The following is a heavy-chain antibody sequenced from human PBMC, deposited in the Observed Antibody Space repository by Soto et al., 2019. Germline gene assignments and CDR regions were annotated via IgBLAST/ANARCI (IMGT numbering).Heavy chain of an antibody. D-gene: IGHD2-8*01. J-gene: IGHJ6*03. V-gene: IGHV3-23*01. CDR2: ISGSGGST. CDR1: GFTFSSYA. CDR3: AKVGCTNGVCYYYYYYYMDV. Sequence: GGSLRLSCAASGFTFSSYAMSWVRQAPGKGLEWVSAISGSGGSTYYADSVKGRFTISRDNSKNTLYLQMNSLRAEDTAVYYCAKVGCTNGVCYYYYYYYMDVWGKGTTVTVSS.